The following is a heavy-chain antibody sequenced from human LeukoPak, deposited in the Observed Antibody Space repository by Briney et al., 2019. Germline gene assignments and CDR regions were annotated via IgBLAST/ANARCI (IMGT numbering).Heavy chain of an antibody. D-gene: IGHD1-26*01. Sequence: SETLSLTCTVSGGSISSYYWSWIRQPPGKGLEWIGYIYYSGSTNYNPPLKSRVTISVDTSKNQFSLKLSSVTAADTAVYYCARVVREVGATIVDYWGQGTLVTVSS. CDR2: IYYSGST. CDR3: ARVVREVGATIVDY. CDR1: GGSISSYY. J-gene: IGHJ4*02. V-gene: IGHV4-59*01.